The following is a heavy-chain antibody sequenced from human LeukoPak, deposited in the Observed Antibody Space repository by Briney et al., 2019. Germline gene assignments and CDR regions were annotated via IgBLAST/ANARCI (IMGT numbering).Heavy chain of an antibody. CDR3: ARVEGYYDSSGYYSVNWFDP. J-gene: IGHJ5*02. D-gene: IGHD3-22*01. Sequence: ASVKVSCKASGYTFTSYYMHWVRQAPGQGLEWMGWINPNSGGTNYAQKFQGRVTMTRDTSISTAYMELSRLRSDDTAVYYCARVEGYYDSSGYYSVNWFDPWGQGTLVTVSS. CDR2: INPNSGGT. CDR1: GYTFTSYY. V-gene: IGHV1-2*02.